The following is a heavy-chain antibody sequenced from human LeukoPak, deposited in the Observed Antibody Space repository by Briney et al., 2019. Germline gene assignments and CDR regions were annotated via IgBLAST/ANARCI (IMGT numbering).Heavy chain of an antibody. CDR3: ARDQYSSSWSPFDY. CDR2: ISSSSSYI. J-gene: IGHJ4*02. Sequence: GGSLRLSCAASGFTFSSYSMNWVRQAPGQGLEWVSSISSSSSYIYYADSVKGRFTISRDNAKNSLYLQMNSLRAEDTAVYYCARDQYSSSWSPFDYWGQGTLVTVSS. CDR1: GFTFSSYS. V-gene: IGHV3-21*01. D-gene: IGHD6-13*01.